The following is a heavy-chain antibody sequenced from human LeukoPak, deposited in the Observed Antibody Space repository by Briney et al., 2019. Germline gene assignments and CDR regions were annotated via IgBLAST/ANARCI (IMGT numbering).Heavy chain of an antibody. D-gene: IGHD6-19*01. CDR2: INSDGSST. J-gene: IGHJ3*02. V-gene: IGHV3-74*01. CDR1: GFTFSSYW. Sequence: GGSLRLSCAASGFTFSSYWMHWVRQAPGKGLAWVSRINSDGSSTSYADSVKGRFTISRDNAKNTLYLQMNSLRAEDTAVYYCARGAWAGDAFDIWGQGTMVTVSS. CDR3: ARGAWAGDAFDI.